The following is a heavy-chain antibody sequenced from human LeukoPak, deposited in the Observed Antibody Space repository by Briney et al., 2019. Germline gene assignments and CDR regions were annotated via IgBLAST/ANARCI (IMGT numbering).Heavy chain of an antibody. CDR3: ARLNYYYDSSGYYPSSPFDY. V-gene: IGHV4-39*01. D-gene: IGHD3-22*01. J-gene: IGHJ4*02. Sequence: PSETLSLTSTVSGGSISSSSYYWGWIRQPPGKGLEWIGSIYYSGSTYYNPSLKSRVTISVDTSKNQFSLKLSSVTAADTAVYYCARLNYYYDSSGYYPSSPFDYWGQGTLVTVSS. CDR2: IYYSGST. CDR1: GGSISSSSYY.